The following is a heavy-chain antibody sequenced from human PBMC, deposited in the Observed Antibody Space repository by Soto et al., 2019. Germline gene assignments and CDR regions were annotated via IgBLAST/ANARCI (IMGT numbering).Heavy chain of an antibody. CDR1: GDSISSYY. D-gene: IGHD3-10*01. V-gene: IGHV4-59*08. CDR2: VHHSWGS. J-gene: IGHJ6*02. Sequence: QVQLQESGPGLVKPSETLSLSCTVSGDSISSYYWSWFRQSPGKRMEWIGYVHHSWGSSYNPSLQSRVAISLDTSKSQFSLKVTSVTAPDTAVYYCARQGFGPLHGLVDVWGQGTTVTVSS. CDR3: ARQGFGPLHGLVDV.